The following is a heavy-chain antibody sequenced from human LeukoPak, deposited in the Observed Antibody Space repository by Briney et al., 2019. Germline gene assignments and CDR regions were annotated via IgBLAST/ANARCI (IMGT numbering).Heavy chain of an antibody. CDR3: TRAGSGSSYDS. CDR2: INSDGTST. D-gene: IGHD3-10*01. V-gene: IGHV3-74*01. J-gene: IGHJ4*02. Sequence: PGGSLRLSCAASGFALRTYWMHWVRQAPGKGLVWVSLINSDGTSTIYADSVKGRFTISRDTAKNTLYLEMNRLRADDTAVYYCTRAGSGSSYDSWGQGTVVTVSS. CDR1: GFALRTYW.